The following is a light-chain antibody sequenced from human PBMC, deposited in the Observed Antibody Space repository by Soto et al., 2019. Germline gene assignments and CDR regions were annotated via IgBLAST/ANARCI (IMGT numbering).Light chain of an antibody. J-gene: IGLJ3*02. CDR1: SSNIGSHA. V-gene: IGLV1-44*01. Sequence: QSALTQPPSASGTPGQRVSISCSGRSSNIGSHAVDWYQQLPGTAPKLLIYSNDQRPSGVPDRFSGSKSGTTASLAISGLQSEDEGDYFCATWDDSPSGVVFGGGTKLTVL. CDR2: SND. CDR3: ATWDDSPSGVV.